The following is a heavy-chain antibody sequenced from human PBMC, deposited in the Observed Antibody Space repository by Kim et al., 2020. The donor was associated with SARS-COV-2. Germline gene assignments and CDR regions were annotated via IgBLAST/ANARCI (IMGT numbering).Heavy chain of an antibody. CDR1: GFTFSSYS. CDR3: ARDLNGYMFVY. V-gene: IGHV3-21*01. CDR2: ISSSSSYI. J-gene: IGHJ4*02. Sequence: GGSLRLSCAASGFTFSSYSMNWVRQAPGKGLEWVSSISSSSSYIYYADSVKGRFTISRDNAKSSLYLQMNSLRAEDTAVYYCARDLNGYMFVYWGQGTLVTVSS. D-gene: IGHD5-12*01.